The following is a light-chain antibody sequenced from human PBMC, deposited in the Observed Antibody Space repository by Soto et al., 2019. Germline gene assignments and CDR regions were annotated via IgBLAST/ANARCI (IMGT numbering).Light chain of an antibody. CDR1: QSVSSN. CDR3: QQYDNWPLT. CDR2: GAS. J-gene: IGKJ4*01. V-gene: IGKV3D-15*01. Sequence: EIVMTQSPATLSVSPGERATLSCRASQSVSSNLGWYQQKPGQSPRLLIYGASTRATVIPVRFSGSGSGTEFTLTISSLQSEDFAIYYCQQYDNWPLTFGGGTKVEVK.